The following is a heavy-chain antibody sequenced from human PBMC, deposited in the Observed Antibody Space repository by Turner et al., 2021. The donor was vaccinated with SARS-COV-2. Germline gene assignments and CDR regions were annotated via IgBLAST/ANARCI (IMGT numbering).Heavy chain of an antibody. V-gene: IGHV4-39*01. CDR2: ISYSGTT. Sequence: QLQLQESGPGLVRPSETLSLTCTVSGDSLSSSHYYWGWIRQPPGKWLEWIASISYSGTTYYNPSLRSRVTISVDTSRNQFSLKLSSVTAADTGIYYCARHRPNSSGWYYYGMDVWGQGTTVTVSS. D-gene: IGHD6-19*01. CDR3: ARHRPNSSGWYYYGMDV. J-gene: IGHJ6*02. CDR1: GDSLSSSHYY.